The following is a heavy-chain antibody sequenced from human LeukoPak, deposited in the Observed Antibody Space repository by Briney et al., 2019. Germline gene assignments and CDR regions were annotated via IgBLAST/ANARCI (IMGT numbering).Heavy chain of an antibody. V-gene: IGHV3-21*01. Sequence: GSLRLSCAASGFTFSSYWMSWVRQAPGKGLEWVSAISSDSNYIYYADSVKGRFTVSRDNAKNSLYLQMDSLREEDTAVYYCASQPVATPFDYWGQGTLVTVSS. CDR3: ASQPVATPFDY. D-gene: IGHD5-12*01. J-gene: IGHJ4*02. CDR2: ISSDSNYI. CDR1: GFTFSSYW.